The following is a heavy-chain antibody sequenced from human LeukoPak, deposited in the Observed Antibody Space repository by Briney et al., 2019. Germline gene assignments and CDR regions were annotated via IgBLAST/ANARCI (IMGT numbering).Heavy chain of an antibody. V-gene: IGHV1-2*02. D-gene: IGHD3-22*01. CDR2: INPNSGGT. CDR1: GYTFTGYY. Sequence: ASVKVSCKASGYTFTGYYMHWVRQAPGQGLEWIGWINPNSGGTNYAQKFQGRVTMTRDTSISTAYMELSRLRSDDTAVYYCASGWGYSSDISGYSDYWGQGTLVTVSS. CDR3: ASGWGYSSDISGYSDY. J-gene: IGHJ4*02.